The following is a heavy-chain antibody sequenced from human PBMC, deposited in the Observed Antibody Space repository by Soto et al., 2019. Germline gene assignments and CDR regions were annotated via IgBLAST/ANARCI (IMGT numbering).Heavy chain of an antibody. CDR3: AKMGASTYYDFWGDDYYYYMDV. CDR1: GFTFSSYA. D-gene: IGHD3-3*01. J-gene: IGHJ6*03. V-gene: IGHV3-23*01. Sequence: GGSLRLSCAASGFTFSSYAMSWVRQAPGKGLEWVSAISGSGGSTYYADSVKGRFTISRDNSKNTLYLQMNSLRAEDTAVYYCAKMGASTYYDFWGDDYYYYMDVWGKGTTVTVSS. CDR2: ISGSGGST.